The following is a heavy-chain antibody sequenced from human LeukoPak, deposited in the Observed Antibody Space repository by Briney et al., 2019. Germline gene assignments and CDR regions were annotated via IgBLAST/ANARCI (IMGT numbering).Heavy chain of an antibody. J-gene: IGHJ2*01. Sequence: GGSLRLSCAASGFTFSSYSMNWVRQAPGKGLEWVSSISSSSSYIYYADSVKGRFTISRDNAKNSLYLQMNSLRAEDTAVYYCVTTATQYWYFDLWGRGTLVTVSS. V-gene: IGHV3-21*01. CDR1: GFTFSSYS. CDR3: VTTATQYWYFDL. CDR2: ISSSSSYI. D-gene: IGHD5-18*01.